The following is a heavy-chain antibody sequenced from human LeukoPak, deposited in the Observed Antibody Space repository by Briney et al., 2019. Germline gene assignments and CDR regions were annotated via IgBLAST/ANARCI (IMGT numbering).Heavy chain of an antibody. V-gene: IGHV3-48*01. J-gene: IGHJ3*02. D-gene: IGHD2-2*01. CDR1: GFTFSSYS. CDR3: ARDFWVQGYCSSTSCPKRGGAFDI. Sequence: GGSLRLSCAASGFTFSSYSMNWVRQAPGKGLERVSYISSSSSTIYYADSVKGRFTISRDNAKNSLYLQMNSLRAEDTAVYYCARDFWVQGYCSSTSCPKRGGAFDIWGQGTMVTVSS. CDR2: ISSSSSTI.